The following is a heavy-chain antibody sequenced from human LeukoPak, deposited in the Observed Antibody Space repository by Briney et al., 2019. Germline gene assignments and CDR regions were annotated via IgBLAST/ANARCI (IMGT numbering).Heavy chain of an antibody. CDR1: GGSISSSSYY. CDR2: IYYSGST. J-gene: IGHJ4*02. CDR3: ARGIIQDDTAMVLKPNHFDY. V-gene: IGHV4-39*07. D-gene: IGHD5-18*01. Sequence: PSETLSLTCTVAGGSISSSSYYWGWIRQPPGKGLEWIGSIYYSGSTYYNPSLKSRVTISVDTSKNQFSLKLSSVTAADTAVYYCARGIIQDDTAMVLKPNHFDYWGQGTLVTVSS.